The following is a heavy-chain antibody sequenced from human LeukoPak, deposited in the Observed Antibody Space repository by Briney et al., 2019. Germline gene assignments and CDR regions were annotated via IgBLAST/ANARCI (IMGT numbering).Heavy chain of an antibody. CDR1: GFTFSSYG. D-gene: IGHD3-10*01. CDR3: AKSGVRPLVTMVRGVIRRGNYFDY. Sequence: GGSLRLSCAASGFTFSSYGMHWVRQAPGKGLEWVAVISYDGSNKYYADSVKGRFTISRDNSKNTLYLQMNSLRAEDTAVYYCAKSGVRPLVTMVRGVIRRGNYFDYWGQGTLVTVSS. J-gene: IGHJ4*02. CDR2: ISYDGSNK. V-gene: IGHV3-30*18.